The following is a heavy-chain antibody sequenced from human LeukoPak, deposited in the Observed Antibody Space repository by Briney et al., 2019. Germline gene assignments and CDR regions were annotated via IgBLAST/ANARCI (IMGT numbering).Heavy chain of an antibody. CDR2: ISDNGLRT. Sequence: QPGRSLRLSCAASGFTFSNYAMHWVRQAPGKGLEWVAFISDNGLRTYYLESVKGLFTISRDDSKNTLYLQMNSLRVEDTAVYYCARDRIGKYSIDYWGQGTLVTVSS. J-gene: IGHJ4*02. CDR3: ARDRIGKYSIDY. CDR1: GFTFSNYA. V-gene: IGHV3-30*04. D-gene: IGHD2-15*01.